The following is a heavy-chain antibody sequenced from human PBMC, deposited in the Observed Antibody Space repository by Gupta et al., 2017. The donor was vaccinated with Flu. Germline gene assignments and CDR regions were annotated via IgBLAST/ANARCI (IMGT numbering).Heavy chain of an antibody. CDR2: IIPIFGTA. V-gene: IGHV1-69*01. D-gene: IGHD4-17*01. CDR1: GGTFSSYA. CDR3: AGQKNRYGYGDYALDFDY. J-gene: IGHJ4*02. Sequence: QVQLVQSGAEVKKPGSSVKVSCKASGGTFSSYAISWVRQAPGQGLEWMGGIIPIFGTANYAQKFQGRVTITADESTSTAYMELSSLRSEDTAVYYCAGQKNRYGYGDYALDFDYWGQGTLVTVSS.